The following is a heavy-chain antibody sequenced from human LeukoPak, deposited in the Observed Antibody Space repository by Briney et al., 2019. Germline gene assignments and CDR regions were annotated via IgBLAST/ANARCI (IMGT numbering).Heavy chain of an antibody. CDR1: GFTFSSYW. CDR2: IKQYGSEN. CDR3: AREGSRSIVPPDY. J-gene: IGHJ4*02. V-gene: IGHV3-7*01. D-gene: IGHD2-8*01. Sequence: GGSLRLSCAASGFTFSSYWMTWVRQAPGKGLEWVASIKQYGSENYYVDSVKGRFIISRDNAKNSLYLQMNSLRVEDTALYYCAREGSRSIVPPDYWGQGTLVTVSS.